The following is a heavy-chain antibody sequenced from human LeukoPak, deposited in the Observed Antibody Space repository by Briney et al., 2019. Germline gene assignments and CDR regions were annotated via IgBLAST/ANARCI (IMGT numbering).Heavy chain of an antibody. V-gene: IGHV1-24*01. D-gene: IGHD6-19*01. CDR3: ATSIPRGRWLVLYNFDY. CDR2: FDPEDGET. J-gene: IGHJ4*02. Sequence: ASVKVSCKVSGYTLTELSMHWVRQAPGKGLEWMGGFDPEDGETIYAQKFQGRVTMTEDTSTDTAYMELSSLRSEDTAVYYCATSIPRGRWLVLYNFDYWGQGTLVTVSS. CDR1: GYTLTELS.